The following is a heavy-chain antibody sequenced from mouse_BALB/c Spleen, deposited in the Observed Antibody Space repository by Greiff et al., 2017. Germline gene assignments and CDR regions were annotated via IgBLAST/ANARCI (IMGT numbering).Heavy chain of an antibody. CDR3: ARLDGRGVSGYYFDY. Sequence: EVQLQQSGPELVKPGASVKMSCKASGYTFTSYVMHWVKQKPGQGLEWIGYINPYNDGTKYNEKFKGKATLTSDKSSSTAYMELSSLTSEDSAVYYCARLDGRGVSGYYFDYWGQGTTLTVSS. J-gene: IGHJ2*01. CDR2: INPYNDGT. V-gene: IGHV1-14*01. D-gene: IGHD1-1*01. CDR1: GYTFTSYV.